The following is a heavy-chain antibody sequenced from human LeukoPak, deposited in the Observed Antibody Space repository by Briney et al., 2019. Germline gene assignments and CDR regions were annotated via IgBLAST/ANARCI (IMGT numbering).Heavy chain of an antibody. D-gene: IGHD2-21*02. CDR3: VKGMGLPHDALDI. Sequence: PGGSLRLSCLASGFSLSNYAMHWVRQAPGRGLEYVATNGGSRYYADSVKGRFTVSRDNSKNTVYLQMSSLRDEGTAIYCCVKGMGLPHDALDIWGQRTVVTVSS. CDR2: TNGGSR. V-gene: IGHV3-64D*06. J-gene: IGHJ3*02. CDR1: GFSLSNYA.